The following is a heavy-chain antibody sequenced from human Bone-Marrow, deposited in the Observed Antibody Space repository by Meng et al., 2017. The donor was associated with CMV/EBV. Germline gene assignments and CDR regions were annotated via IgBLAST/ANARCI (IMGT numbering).Heavy chain of an antibody. D-gene: IGHD1-26*01. CDR1: GGSFTGYY. J-gene: IGHJ5*02. CDR3: ARGLLSRLRPTNWFDT. Sequence: SETLSLTCAVYGGSFTGYYWSWIRQTPGQGLEWIGEINHSGNTNYNPPLGSRATISVDTSKKQLSLNVTSVTAADTSVYYCARGLLSRLRPTNWFDTWGQGILVTVSS. CDR2: INHSGNT. V-gene: IGHV4-34*01.